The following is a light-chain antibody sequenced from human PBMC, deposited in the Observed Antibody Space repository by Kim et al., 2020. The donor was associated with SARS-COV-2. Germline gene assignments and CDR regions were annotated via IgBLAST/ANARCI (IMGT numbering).Light chain of an antibody. CDR1: QNIGNY. CDR3: QQSYSTPVT. CDR2: ATS. Sequence: DIQMTQSPSSLSPSIGDRVTITCRTSQNIGNYLNWYQQKPGKAPNLLIYATSTLQSGVPSRFSGSGSGTDFTLTISSLQVEDFATYYCQQSYSTPVTFGGGTKVEI. J-gene: IGKJ4*01. V-gene: IGKV1-39*01.